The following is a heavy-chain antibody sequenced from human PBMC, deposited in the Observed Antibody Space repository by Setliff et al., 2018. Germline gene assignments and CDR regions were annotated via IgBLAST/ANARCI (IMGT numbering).Heavy chain of an antibody. CDR1: GFTYNNCW. Sequence: GGSLRLSCGASGFTYNNCWVSWVRQAPGKGLEWLASINPDGSEKYYVDSVKGRFTISRDNARNSLSLQMNSLRTEDTAVYYCFGAGTCSYWGQGILVTVSS. V-gene: IGHV3-7*01. CDR3: FGAGTCSY. D-gene: IGHD3-10*01. CDR2: INPDGSEK. J-gene: IGHJ4*02.